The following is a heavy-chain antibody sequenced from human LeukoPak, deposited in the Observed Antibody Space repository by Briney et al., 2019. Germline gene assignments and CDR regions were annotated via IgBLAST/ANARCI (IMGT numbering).Heavy chain of an antibody. J-gene: IGHJ5*02. Sequence: GASVKVSCKTSGDTFKGYYIHWMRQAPRQGLEWMGWISAYNGNTNYAQKLQGRVTMTTDTSTSTAYMELRSLRSDDTAVYYCARQQLVHNWFDPWGQGTLVTVSS. CDR3: ARQQLVHNWFDP. CDR1: GDTFKGYY. CDR2: ISAYNGNT. V-gene: IGHV1-18*04. D-gene: IGHD6-13*01.